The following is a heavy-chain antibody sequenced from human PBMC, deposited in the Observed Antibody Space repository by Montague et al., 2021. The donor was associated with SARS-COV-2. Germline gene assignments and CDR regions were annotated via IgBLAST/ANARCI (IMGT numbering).Heavy chain of an antibody. CDR1: GGSISSYY. J-gene: IGHJ3*02. Sequence: SETLSLTCTVSGGSISSYYWSWIRQPPGKGLEWIGYIYYSGSTNYNPSLKSRVTISVDTSKNQFSLKLSSVTAADTAVYYCARGWGDHGDYVTRGAFDIWGQGTMVTVSS. CDR3: ARGWGDHGDYVTRGAFDI. CDR2: IYYSGST. V-gene: IGHV4-59*01. D-gene: IGHD4-17*01.